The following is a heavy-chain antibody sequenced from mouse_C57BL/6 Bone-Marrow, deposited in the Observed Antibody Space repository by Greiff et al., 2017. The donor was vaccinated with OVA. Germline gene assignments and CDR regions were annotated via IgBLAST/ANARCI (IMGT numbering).Heavy chain of an antibody. J-gene: IGHJ2*01. CDR3: ASFITTVVVGGDY. CDR2: IYPRDGST. D-gene: IGHD1-1*01. Sequence: QVQLQQSGPELVKPGASVKLSCKASGYTFTSYDINWVKQRPGQGLEWIGWIYPRDGSTKYNEKLKGKATVTVDTASSTAYMELHSLTSEDSAVYFCASFITTVVVGGDYWGQGTTLTVSS. CDR1: GYTFTSYD. V-gene: IGHV1-85*01.